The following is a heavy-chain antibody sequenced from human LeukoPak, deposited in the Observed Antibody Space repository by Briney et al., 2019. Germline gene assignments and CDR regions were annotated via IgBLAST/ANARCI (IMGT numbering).Heavy chain of an antibody. D-gene: IGHD1-20*01. J-gene: IGHJ4*02. CDR1: GFTFSSYS. Sequence: PGGSLRLSCAASGFTFSSYSMNWVRQAPGKGLEWVSYISSSSSTIYYADSVKGRFTISRDNAKNSLYLQMNSLRAEDTAVYYCARGSSYSWNEGSFDYWGQGTLVTVSS. CDR2: ISSSSSTI. CDR3: ARGSSYSWNEGSFDY. V-gene: IGHV3-48*04.